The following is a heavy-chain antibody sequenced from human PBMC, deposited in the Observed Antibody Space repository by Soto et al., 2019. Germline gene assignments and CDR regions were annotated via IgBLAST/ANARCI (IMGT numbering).Heavy chain of an antibody. V-gene: IGHV3-23*01. Sequence: PGGSLRLSCAASGFTFSSYAMSWARRAPGKGLEWVSVISGSGGSTYYADSVKGRFTISRDNSKNTLYVQMNGLRAEDTAVYYCARGVPVGAIGRFYFDSWGQGTLVTVSS. CDR3: ARGVPVGAIGRFYFDS. D-gene: IGHD1-26*01. CDR2: ISGSGGST. CDR1: GFTFSSYA. J-gene: IGHJ4*02.